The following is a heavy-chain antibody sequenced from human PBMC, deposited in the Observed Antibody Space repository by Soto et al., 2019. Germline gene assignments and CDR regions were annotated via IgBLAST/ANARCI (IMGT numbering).Heavy chain of an antibody. CDR1: GYTFTSYG. D-gene: IGHD3-10*01. CDR2: ISAYNGNT. CDR3: ARGELLWFGDPQGAEY. Sequence: QVQLVQSGAEVKKPGASVKVSCKASGYTFTSYGISWVRQAPGQGLEWMGWISAYNGNTNYAQKLQGRVTMTTDTSTSTSYMELRSLRSAHTAVYYCARGELLWFGDPQGAEYWGQGTLVTVSS. J-gene: IGHJ4*02. V-gene: IGHV1-18*01.